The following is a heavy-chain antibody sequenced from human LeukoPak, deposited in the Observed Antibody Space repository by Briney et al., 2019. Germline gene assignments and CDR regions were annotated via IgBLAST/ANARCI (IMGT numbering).Heavy chain of an antibody. CDR1: ADPISKYY. D-gene: IGHD2-21*02. CDR3: ARQVYKYCGGDCYYYYFDY. CDR2: IYYSGTT. V-gene: IGHV4-59*01. Sequence: PSETLSLTCTVSADPISKYYWSWLRQPPGKGLEWIGYIYYSGTTNYNPSLEGRVTISVDTSNNQFSLKLTSVTAADTAVYYCARQVYKYCGGDCYYYYFDYWGQGTLVTVSS. J-gene: IGHJ4*02.